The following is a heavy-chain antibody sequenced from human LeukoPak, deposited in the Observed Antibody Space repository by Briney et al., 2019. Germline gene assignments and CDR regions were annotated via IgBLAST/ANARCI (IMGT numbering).Heavy chain of an antibody. D-gene: IGHD3-10*01. CDR3: AKGSLWVGGLSLTFDY. V-gene: IGHV4-59*01. Sequence: PSQTLSLTCTVSAGSISSDYWSWIRQPPGEGLEWIGYMYYSGSTNYNPSLKTPVTIPVDTSKNQFSLNLSSVTLADTAVYYCAKGSLWVGGLSLTFDYWGQGTLVTVSS. CDR2: MYYSGST. CDR1: AGSISSDY. J-gene: IGHJ4*02.